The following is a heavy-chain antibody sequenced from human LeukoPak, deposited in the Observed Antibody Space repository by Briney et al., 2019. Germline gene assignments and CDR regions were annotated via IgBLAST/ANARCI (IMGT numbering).Heavy chain of an antibody. CDR3: ASPEGAFDI. D-gene: IGHD1-14*01. CDR1: GGSISSSSYY. Sequence: TSETLSLTCTVSGGSISSSSYYWGWIRQPPGKGLEWIGSIYYSGSTYYNPSLKSRVTISVDTSKNQFSLKLSPVTAADTAVYYCASPEGAFDIWGQGTMVTVSS. J-gene: IGHJ3*02. CDR2: IYYSGST. V-gene: IGHV4-39*07.